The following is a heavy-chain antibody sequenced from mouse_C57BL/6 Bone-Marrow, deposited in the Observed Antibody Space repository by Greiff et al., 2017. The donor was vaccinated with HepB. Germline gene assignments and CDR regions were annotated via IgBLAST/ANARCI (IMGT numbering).Heavy chain of an antibody. CDR2: ISDGGSYT. D-gene: IGHD3-2*02. CDR1: GFTFSSYA. CDR3: ARDDSSGYDY. V-gene: IGHV5-4*01. Sequence: VHLVESGGGLVKPGGSLKLSCAASGFTFSSYAMSWVRQTPEKRLEWVATISDGGSYTYYPDNVKGRFTISRDNAKNNLYLQMSHLKSEDTAMYYCARDDSSGYDYWGQGTTLTVSS. J-gene: IGHJ2*01.